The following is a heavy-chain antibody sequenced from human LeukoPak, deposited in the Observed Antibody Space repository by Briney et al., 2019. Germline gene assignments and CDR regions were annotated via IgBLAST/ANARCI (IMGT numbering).Heavy chain of an antibody. J-gene: IGHJ4*02. D-gene: IGHD2-2*01. V-gene: IGHV1-2*06. CDR1: GYTFTGYY. Sequence: ASVKVSCKASGYTFTGYYMHWVRQAPGQGLEWMGRINPNSGGTNYAQKFQGRVTMTTDTSTSTAYMELRSLRSDDTAVYYCARDYGYCSSTSCYYSSSWYVVIEQYYFDYWGQGTLVTVSS. CDR2: INPNSGGT. CDR3: ARDYGYCSSTSCYYSSSWYVVIEQYYFDY.